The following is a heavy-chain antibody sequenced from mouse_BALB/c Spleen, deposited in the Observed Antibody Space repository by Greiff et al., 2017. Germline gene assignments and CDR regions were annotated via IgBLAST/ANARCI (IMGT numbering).Heavy chain of an antibody. J-gene: IGHJ4*01. CDR2: IDPENGNT. Sequence: EVQLQQSGAELVRPGALVKLSCKASGFNIKDYYMHWVKQRPEQGLEWIGWIDPENGNTIYDPKLQGKASITADTTSNTDYLQLSSLTSEDTAVYYCARGGYGNSDYAMEYWGQGTSVSDSA. D-gene: IGHD2-10*02. V-gene: IGHV14-1*02. CDR1: GFNIKDYY. CDR3: ARGGYGNSDYAMEY.